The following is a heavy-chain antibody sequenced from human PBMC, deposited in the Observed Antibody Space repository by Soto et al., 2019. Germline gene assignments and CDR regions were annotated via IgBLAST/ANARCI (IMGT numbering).Heavy chain of an antibody. D-gene: IGHD1-7*01. CDR3: KKTGTLLPGNNWFDR. J-gene: IGHJ5*02. Sequence: EVHLLESGGGLVQPGGSLRLSCAASGFTFSSYAMTWVRQAPGKGLEWVSGISVDGRRTYYADSVKGRFTISRDNSENTLYLQTNSLRADDTAVYYCKKTGTLLPGNNWFDRWGQGTLVTVSS. V-gene: IGHV3-23*01. CDR1: GFTFSSYA. CDR2: ISVDGRRT.